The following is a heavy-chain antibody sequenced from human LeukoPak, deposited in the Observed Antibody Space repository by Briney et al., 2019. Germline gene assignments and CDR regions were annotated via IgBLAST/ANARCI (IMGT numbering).Heavy chain of an antibody. CDR2: IYTSGST. D-gene: IGHD4-11*01. V-gene: IGHV4-4*07. J-gene: IGHJ4*02. Sequence: SETLSLTCTVSGGSISSYYWSWIRQPAGKGLEWIGRIYTSGSTNYNPSLKSRVTMSVDTSKNQLSLKLSSVTAADTAVYYCASSRTVTPFYYWSQGTLVTVSS. CDR3: ASSRTVTPFYY. CDR1: GGSISSYY.